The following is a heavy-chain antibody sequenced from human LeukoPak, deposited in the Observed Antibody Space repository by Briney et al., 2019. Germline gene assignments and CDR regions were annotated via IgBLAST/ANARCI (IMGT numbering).Heavy chain of an antibody. CDR1: GDSISSSNL. J-gene: IGHJ4*02. CDR3: ARHALYTSGWYEYYFDY. V-gene: IGHV4-4*02. Sequence: PSGTLSLTCAVSGDSISSSNLWSWVRQPPGKGLEWIGEIYHTGSTNYNPSLKSRVTISVDKSKNQFSLKLSSVTAADTAVYYCARHALYTSGWYEYYFDYWGQGSLVTVSS. D-gene: IGHD6-19*01. CDR2: IYHTGST.